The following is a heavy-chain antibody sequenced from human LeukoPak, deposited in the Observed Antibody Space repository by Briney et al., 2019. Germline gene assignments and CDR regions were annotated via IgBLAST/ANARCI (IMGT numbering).Heavy chain of an antibody. CDR1: DGSFSGYY. Sequence: SETLSLTCAVYDGSFSGYYWSWIRQPPGKGLEWIGKINHSGSTNYNPSLKSRVTISVDTSKNQFSLKLSSVTAADTAVYYCASILYYYGSGSYTAHFDYWGQGTLVTVSS. J-gene: IGHJ4*02. CDR3: ASILYYYGSGSYTAHFDY. V-gene: IGHV4-34*01. D-gene: IGHD3-10*01. CDR2: INHSGST.